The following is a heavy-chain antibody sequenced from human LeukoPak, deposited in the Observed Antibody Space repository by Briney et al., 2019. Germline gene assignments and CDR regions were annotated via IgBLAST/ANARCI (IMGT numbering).Heavy chain of an antibody. V-gene: IGHV3-53*01. CDR3: ARDLRKGTYFDS. CDR2: IYSGVST. Sequence: GGSLRLSCAASGFTVSSNYMSWVRQAPGKGLEWVSVIYSGVSTYYADSVKGRFTISRDNSKNTLYLQMDSLRAEDTAVYYCARDLRKGTYFDSWGQGTLVTVSS. D-gene: IGHD3-10*01. CDR1: GFTVSSNY. J-gene: IGHJ4*02.